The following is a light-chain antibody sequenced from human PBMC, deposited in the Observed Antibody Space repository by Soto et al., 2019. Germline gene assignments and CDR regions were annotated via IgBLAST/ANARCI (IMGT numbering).Light chain of an antibody. CDR1: QPISTW. Sequence: DIQITQSPSTLSASVGDRVTITCRASQPISTWLAWYQQRPGKAPNLLIYHASSLESGVPSRFSGSGSGTEFTLSISSLQPDDLGTYYCQQYDEHSITFGQGTRLEIK. J-gene: IGKJ5*01. CDR3: QQYDEHSIT. CDR2: HAS. V-gene: IGKV1-5*01.